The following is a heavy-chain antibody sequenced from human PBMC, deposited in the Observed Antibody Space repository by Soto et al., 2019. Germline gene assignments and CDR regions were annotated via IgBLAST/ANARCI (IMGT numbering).Heavy chain of an antibody. CDR2: ISARADAK. CDR1: GLTFNDSA. Sequence: HPGGSLRLSCTASGLTFNDSAMTWVRQAPGKGLEWVSGISARADAKYYAASVRGRFTIFRDNSRRTVSLQMNSLRVDDTAVYYCASSLLPWVQQPPYYWGLGALVTVSS. J-gene: IGHJ4*02. V-gene: IGHV3-23*01. CDR3: ASSLLPWVQQPPYY. D-gene: IGHD6-13*01.